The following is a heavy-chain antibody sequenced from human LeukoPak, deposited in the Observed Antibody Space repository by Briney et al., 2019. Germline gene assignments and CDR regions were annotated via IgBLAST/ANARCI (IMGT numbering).Heavy chain of an antibody. Sequence: PGGSLRLSCAASGFTFSIYGMHWVRQAPGKVLEWVAVIWNDGSNKYYADSVKGRFTISRDNSKNTLYLQMNSLRAEDTAVYSCARASGPFDYWGQGTLVTVSS. V-gene: IGHV3-33*01. CDR3: ARASGPFDY. CDR1: GFTFSIYG. J-gene: IGHJ4*02. D-gene: IGHD3-10*01. CDR2: IWNDGSNK.